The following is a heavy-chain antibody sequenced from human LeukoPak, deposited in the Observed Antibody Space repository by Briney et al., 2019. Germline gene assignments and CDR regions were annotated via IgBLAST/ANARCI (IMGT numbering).Heavy chain of an antibody. CDR1: GYSIGTDYY. Sequence: SETLSLTCAVSGYSIGTDYYWAWIRQPPGKGLEWIGSIYNSGSTYYNPSLKGRITISVDTSKNQFSLILISVTAADTAVYYCARNSSTSSPPERYNWFDPWGQGTLVTVSS. CDR2: IYNSGST. V-gene: IGHV4-38-2*01. CDR3: ARNSSTSSPPERYNWFDP. J-gene: IGHJ5*02. D-gene: IGHD6-6*01.